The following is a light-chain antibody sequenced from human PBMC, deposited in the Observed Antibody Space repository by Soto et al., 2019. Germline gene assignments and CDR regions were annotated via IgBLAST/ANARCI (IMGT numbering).Light chain of an antibody. CDR3: QQYTNWPPIT. CDR1: QSVSSSY. Sequence: EIVLTQSPGTLSLSPGERATLSGMASQSVSSSYLACYQQKPGQAPRLLIYDASNRATGIPARFSGSGSGTDFTLTISNLQSEDFAVYYCQQYTNWPPITFGQGTRLEIK. J-gene: IGKJ5*01. CDR2: DAS. V-gene: IGKV3-20*01.